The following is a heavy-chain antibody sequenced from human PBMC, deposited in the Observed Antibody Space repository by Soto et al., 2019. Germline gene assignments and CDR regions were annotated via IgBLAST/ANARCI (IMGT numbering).Heavy chain of an antibody. CDR2: IYFRGNT. CDR3: AREGGSYDSGGYLIRGALDI. V-gene: IGHV4-31*02. D-gene: IGHD3-22*01. J-gene: IGHJ3*02. Sequence: SETLSLTXSVSGDSISRIDYYWTWIRQHPEKGLEWIGNIYFRGNTYYRPSLESRLTISVDTSKNQFSLKLTSVTAADTAVYYCAREGGSYDSGGYLIRGALDIWRQGTMVTVSS. CDR1: GDSISRIDYY.